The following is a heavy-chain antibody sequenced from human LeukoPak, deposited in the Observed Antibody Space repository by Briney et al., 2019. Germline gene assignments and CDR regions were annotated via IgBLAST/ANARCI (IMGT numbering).Heavy chain of an antibody. CDR2: INHSGST. CDR1: GASFSDYY. CDR3: ARLHSSSWYPFDY. Sequence: PSDTLSLTCAVYGASFSDYYWSWLRQPPGKGLEWIGEINHSGSTNYNPSLKSRVTISVDTSKNQCSLKLSSVTAADTAVYYCARLHSSSWYPFDYWGQGTLVTVSS. V-gene: IGHV4-34*01. J-gene: IGHJ4*02. D-gene: IGHD6-13*01.